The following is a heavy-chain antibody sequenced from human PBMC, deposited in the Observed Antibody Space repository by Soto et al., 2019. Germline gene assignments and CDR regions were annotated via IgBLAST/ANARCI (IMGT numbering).Heavy chain of an antibody. Sequence: PGESLKSSCXGPGYSFTSYWIRWVRQMPGKGLEWVGRIDPRDSYTNYSPSFQGHVTISADKSISTAYLQWSSLKASDTAMYYCARRRLGYCSSTSCYLDYYYYGMDVWGQGTTVTVSS. CDR2: IDPRDSYT. J-gene: IGHJ6*02. CDR1: GYSFTSYW. D-gene: IGHD2-2*01. V-gene: IGHV5-10-1*01. CDR3: ARRRLGYCSSTSCYLDYYYYGMDV.